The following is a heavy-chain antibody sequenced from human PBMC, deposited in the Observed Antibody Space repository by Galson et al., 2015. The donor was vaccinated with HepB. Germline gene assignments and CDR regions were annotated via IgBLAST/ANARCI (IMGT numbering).Heavy chain of an antibody. V-gene: IGHV1-18*01. CDR3: ARESSSGYQYFDY. CDR2: ISPYNGRT. D-gene: IGHD3-22*01. CDR1: GYTFSSYG. Sequence: SVKVSCKASGYTFSSYGINWVRQAPGQGLEWMGWISPYNGRTKYAQKFQDRVTMTTDTSTSTAYMELRSLRSDDTAVYYCARESSSGYQYFDYWGQGTLVTVSS. J-gene: IGHJ4*02.